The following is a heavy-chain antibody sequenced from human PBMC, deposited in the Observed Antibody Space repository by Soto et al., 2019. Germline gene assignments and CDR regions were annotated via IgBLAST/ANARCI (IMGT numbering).Heavy chain of an antibody. CDR3: ATVPVAMNAIQGAYFDY. J-gene: IGHJ4*02. CDR2: SRNKLNSYIT. D-gene: IGHD2-21*01. V-gene: IGHV3-72*01. CDR1: GFAFSDHY. Sequence: GGSLRLSCAASGFAFSDHYMDWVRQAPGKGLEWVGRSRNKLNSYITEYAASVKGRFTISRDDSKNSLYLQMKSLISADTAVYYCATVPVAMNAIQGAYFDYWGQGTLVTVSS.